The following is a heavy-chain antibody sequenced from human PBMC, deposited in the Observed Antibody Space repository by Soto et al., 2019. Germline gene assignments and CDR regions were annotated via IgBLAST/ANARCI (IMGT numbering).Heavy chain of an antibody. J-gene: IGHJ4*02. D-gene: IGHD3-10*01. CDR2: ITYSGST. V-gene: IGHV4-59*01. CDR3: ARDGSGSGSYMSLDY. Sequence: SETLSLTCTVSGGSISSYYWSWIRQPPGKGLEWIGYITYSGSTNYNPSLKSRVTISLDTSKNQFSLKLSSVTAADTAVYYCARDGSGSGSYMSLDYWGRGTLVAVSS. CDR1: GGSISSYY.